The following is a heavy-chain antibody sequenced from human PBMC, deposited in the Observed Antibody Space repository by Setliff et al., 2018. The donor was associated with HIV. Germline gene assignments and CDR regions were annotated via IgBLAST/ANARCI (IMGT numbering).Heavy chain of an antibody. D-gene: IGHD3-10*01. J-gene: IGHJ4*02. CDR2: INPSGGST. CDR3: AREGYGSRFDY. V-gene: IGHV1-46*01. CDR1: GYTFTRYF. Sequence: GASVKVSCKASGYTFTRYFMHCVRQAPGQGLEWLGMINPSGGSTWYAQKFQGRVTMTGDTSTSTVYMELSSLRSEDTAVYYCAREGYGSRFDYWGQGTLVTVSS.